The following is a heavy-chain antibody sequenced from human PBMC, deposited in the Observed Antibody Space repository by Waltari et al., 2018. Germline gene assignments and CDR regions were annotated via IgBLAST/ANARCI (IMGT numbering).Heavy chain of an antibody. V-gene: IGHV3-23*01. CDR2: ISVSGGSI. CDR1: GFTFSSYD. CDR3: VKEKFAY. Sequence: EVQLLESGGGLVQPGGSSRLSCVASGFTFSSYDMGWVRQVPGKGLVGGSVISVSGGSIYYADSVKGRFTISRDNSKNMLYLQMNSLRVEDTAIYYCVKEKFAYWGRGTLVTVSS. J-gene: IGHJ4*02.